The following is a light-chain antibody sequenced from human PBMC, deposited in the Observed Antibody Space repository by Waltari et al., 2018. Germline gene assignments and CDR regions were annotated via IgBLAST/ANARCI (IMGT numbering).Light chain of an antibody. CDR3: QQYGSWPLT. CDR2: DTS. J-gene: IGKJ4*01. Sequence: ETVLTPSPVTLSVSPGERVALSCRASQGVRGFLAWYQQKPGQAPRLLVYDTSTRATGIPARFSGSGSETEFTLTISGLQSEDFAVYYCQQYGSWPLTFGGGTKVDLK. V-gene: IGKV3-15*01. CDR1: QGVRGF.